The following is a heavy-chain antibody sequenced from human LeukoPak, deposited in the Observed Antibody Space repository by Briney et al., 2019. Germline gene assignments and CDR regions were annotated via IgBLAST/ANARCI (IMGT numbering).Heavy chain of an antibody. CDR2: ISGSGGST. CDR1: GFTFSSYA. D-gene: IGHD3-22*01. CDR3: AKDAERDSSGYYYYYGMDV. J-gene: IGHJ6*02. V-gene: IGHV3-23*01. Sequence: GGSLRLSCAASGFTFSSYAMSWVRQAPGKGLEWVSAISGSGGSTYYADSVKGRLTISRDNSKNTLYLQMNSLRAEDTAVYYCAKDAERDSSGYYYYYGMDVWGQGTTVTVSS.